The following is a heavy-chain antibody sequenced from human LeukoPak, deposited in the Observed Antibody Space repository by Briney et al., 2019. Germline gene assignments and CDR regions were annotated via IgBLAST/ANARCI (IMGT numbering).Heavy chain of an antibody. CDR3: ARNNDMDV. J-gene: IGHJ6*02. CDR2: INKDGSEK. CDR1: GFILSNHW. V-gene: IGHV3-7*03. Sequence: GSSLRLSCAASGFILSNHWMTWVRQAPGKGPEWVANINKDGSEKYYVDSVKGRFTISRDTAKNSLYLQMNNLRAEDTALYYCARNNDMDVWGQGTTVIVSS. D-gene: IGHD1/OR15-1a*01.